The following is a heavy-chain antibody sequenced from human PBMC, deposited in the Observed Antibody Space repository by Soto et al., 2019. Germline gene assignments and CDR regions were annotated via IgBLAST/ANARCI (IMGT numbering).Heavy chain of an antibody. V-gene: IGHV1-46*01. J-gene: IGHJ4*02. D-gene: IGHD2-2*01. CDR3: ARRGACISTSCSLDY. Sequence: QVQLVQSGAEVKKPGASVKVSCKASGYTFTSYYIHWVRQAPGQGLEWMGIINPSGGSTTYAQKFQGRVTMTRDTSTSTVYMELSSLRSEETAVYYCARRGACISTSCSLDYWGQGTLVTVSS. CDR2: INPSGGST. CDR1: GYTFTSYY.